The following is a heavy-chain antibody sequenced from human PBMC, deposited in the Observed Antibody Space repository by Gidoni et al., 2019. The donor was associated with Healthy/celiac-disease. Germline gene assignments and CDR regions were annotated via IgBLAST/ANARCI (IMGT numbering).Heavy chain of an antibody. V-gene: IGHV3-23*01. CDR1: GFTFSSYA. CDR2: SSGSGGST. J-gene: IGHJ4*02. CDR3: AKDIPRIAAAGTAGDY. D-gene: IGHD6-13*01. Sequence: EVQLLESGGGLVQPGGSLRLSCAASGFTFSSYAMSWVRQAPGKGLGWVSASSGSGGSTYYADSVKGRFTISRDNSKNTLYLQMNSLRAEDTAVYYCAKDIPRIAAAGTAGDYWGQGTLVTVSS.